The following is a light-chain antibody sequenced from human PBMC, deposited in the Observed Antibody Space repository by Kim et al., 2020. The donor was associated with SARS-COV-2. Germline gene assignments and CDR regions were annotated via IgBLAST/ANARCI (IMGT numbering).Light chain of an antibody. V-gene: IGKV3-20*01. J-gene: IGKJ1*01. CDR3: LQYNNSPWT. CDR1: QTINSGY. Sequence: EIVLTQSPGTLSLSPGERATVSCRASQTINSGYLAWYQQKPGQAPRLLFYGASSRATGIPDRFTGSGSGTVFTLTIRTLEPEDVAVYFCLQYNNSPWTFGQGTKVDIK. CDR2: GAS.